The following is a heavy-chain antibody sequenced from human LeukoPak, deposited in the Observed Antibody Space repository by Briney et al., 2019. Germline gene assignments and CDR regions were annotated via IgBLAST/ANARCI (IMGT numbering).Heavy chain of an antibody. CDR1: GFTFSSYA. Sequence: PGRSLRLSCAASGFTFSSYAMSWVRQAPGKGLEWVSAINGSGGNASYADSVKGRFTISRDNTKNTLYLQMNSLRAEDTAVYYCAKDYDYVWGSYRYTFGWSTLDVWGKGTTVTVS. J-gene: IGHJ6*03. CDR3: AKDYDYVWGSYRYTFGWSTLDV. D-gene: IGHD3-16*02. V-gene: IGHV3-23*01. CDR2: INGSGGNA.